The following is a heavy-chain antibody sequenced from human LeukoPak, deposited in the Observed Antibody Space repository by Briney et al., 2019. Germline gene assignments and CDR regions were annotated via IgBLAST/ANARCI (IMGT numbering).Heavy chain of an antibody. D-gene: IGHD6-13*01. J-gene: IGHJ4*02. CDR3: ASDSSSWYLYYFDY. V-gene: IGHV3-23*01. CDR2: ISGSGGST. Sequence: GGFLRLSCAASGFTFSSYAMSWVRQAPGKGLEWVSAISGSGGSTYYADSVKGRFTISRDNSKNTLYLQMNSLRAEDTAVYYCASDSSSWYLYYFDYWGQGTLVTVSS. CDR1: GFTFSSYA.